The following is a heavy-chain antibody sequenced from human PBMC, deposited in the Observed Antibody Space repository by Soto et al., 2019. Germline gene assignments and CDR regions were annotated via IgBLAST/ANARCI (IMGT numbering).Heavy chain of an antibody. D-gene: IGHD5-12*01. J-gene: IGHJ6*03. CDR1: GFTFSSDA. Sequence: GGSLRLSCAASGFTFSSDAMSWVRQAPGKGLEWVSAISGSGGSTYYADSVKGRFTISRDNSKNTLYLQMNSLRAEDTAVYYCAKARGSYYYYMDGWGKGTTVTVSS. V-gene: IGHV3-23*01. CDR3: AKARGSYYYYMDG. CDR2: ISGSGGST.